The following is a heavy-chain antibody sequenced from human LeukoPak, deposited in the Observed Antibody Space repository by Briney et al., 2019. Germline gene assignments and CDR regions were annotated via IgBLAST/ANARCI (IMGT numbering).Heavy chain of an antibody. Sequence: GGSLRLSCAVSGFTFTDTYMTWIRQAPGKGLESLSYISPSGTDISYADSVKGRFTISRDNAKNSLYLQMNSLRAEDTAVYFCGRDDADVKNYGIQYWGQGTLVTVSS. J-gene: IGHJ4*02. CDR3: GRDDADVKNYGIQY. V-gene: IGHV3-11*01. CDR2: ISPSGTDI. CDR1: GFTFTDTY. D-gene: IGHD5-24*01.